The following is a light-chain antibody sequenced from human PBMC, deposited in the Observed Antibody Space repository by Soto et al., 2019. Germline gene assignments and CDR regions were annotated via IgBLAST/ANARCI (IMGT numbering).Light chain of an antibody. V-gene: IGKV3-15*01. CDR1: QSVSSN. J-gene: IGKJ1*01. CDR3: QQYNKWPRT. Sequence: EIVMTQSPAALSVSPGERATLSCRASQSVSSNLAWYQQKPGLPPRLLIYDASTRATGIPARFSGSGSGTDFTLTISSLQSQDFAVYYCQQYNKWPRTFGQGTKVDI. CDR2: DAS.